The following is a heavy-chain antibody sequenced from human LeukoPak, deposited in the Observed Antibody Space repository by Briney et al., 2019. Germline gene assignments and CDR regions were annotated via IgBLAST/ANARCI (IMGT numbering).Heavy chain of an antibody. D-gene: IGHD6-19*01. CDR3: AATGYSSGSDAFDI. Sequence: PGGSLRLSCAASGFTFSSYAMSWVRQAPGKGLEWVSAISGSGGSTYYADSVKGRFSISRDNSKNTLYLQMNSLRAEDTAVYYRAATGYSSGSDAFDIWGQGTMVTVSS. CDR1: GFTFSSYA. CDR2: ISGSGGST. J-gene: IGHJ3*02. V-gene: IGHV3-23*01.